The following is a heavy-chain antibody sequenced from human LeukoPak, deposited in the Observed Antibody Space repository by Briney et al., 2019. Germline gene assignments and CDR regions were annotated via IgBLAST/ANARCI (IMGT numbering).Heavy chain of an antibody. CDR2: IYYSGST. CDR3: ARDRHYYDSSGYYAGFDY. Sequence: PSETLSLTYTVSGGSISSYHWSWIRQPPGKGLEWIGYIYYSGSTNYNPSLKSRVTISVDTSKNQFSLKLSSVTAADAAVYYCARDRHYYDSSGYYAGFDYWGQGTLVTVSS. D-gene: IGHD3-22*01. CDR1: GGSISSYH. J-gene: IGHJ4*02. V-gene: IGHV4-59*01.